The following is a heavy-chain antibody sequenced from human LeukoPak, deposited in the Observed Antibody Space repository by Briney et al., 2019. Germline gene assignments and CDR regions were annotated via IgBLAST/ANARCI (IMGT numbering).Heavy chain of an antibody. CDR1: GYTFTGYY. D-gene: IGHD3-16*01. CDR3: ARGDAFGYYFDY. CDR2: INPNSGGT. J-gene: IGHJ4*02. V-gene: IGHV1-2*02. Sequence: EASVKVSRKASGYTFTGYYMHWVRQAPGQGLEWMGWINPNSGGTNYAQKFQGRVTMTRDTSISTAYMELSRLRSDDTAVYYCARGDAFGYYFDYWGQGTLVTVSS.